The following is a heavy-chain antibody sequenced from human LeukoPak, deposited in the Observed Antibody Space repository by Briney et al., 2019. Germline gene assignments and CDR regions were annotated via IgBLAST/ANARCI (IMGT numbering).Heavy chain of an antibody. J-gene: IGHJ4*02. CDR1: GGSISSSSYY. V-gene: IGHV4-39*01. CDR3: ARQLYSSSWPDY. D-gene: IGHD6-13*01. Sequence: SETLSLTCTVSGGSISSSSYYWGWIRQPPGKGLEWIGSIYYSGSIYYNPSLKSRVTISVDTSKNQFSLNLSSVTAADTAVYYCARQLYSSSWPDYWGQGTLVTVSS. CDR2: IYYSGSI.